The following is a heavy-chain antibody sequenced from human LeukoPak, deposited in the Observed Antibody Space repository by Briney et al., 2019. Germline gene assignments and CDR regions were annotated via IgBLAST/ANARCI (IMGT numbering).Heavy chain of an antibody. CDR2: IYTSGST. CDR3: ARVSADTFDI. Sequence: SGTLSLTCAVSGGSISSSNWWSWVRQPPGKGLEWIGRIYTSGSTNYNPSLKSRVTMSVDTSKNQFSLKLSSVTAADTAVYYCARVSADTFDIWGQGTMVTVSS. CDR1: GGSISSSNW. J-gene: IGHJ3*02. V-gene: IGHV4-4*02.